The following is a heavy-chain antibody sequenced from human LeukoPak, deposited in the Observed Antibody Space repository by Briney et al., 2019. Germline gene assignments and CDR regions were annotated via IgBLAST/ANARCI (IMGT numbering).Heavy chain of an antibody. V-gene: IGHV3-21*01. CDR3: ARVSLDDY. Sequence: PGGSLRLSCVASGFTFSNYGMNWVRQAPGKGLEWVSFITSNSGYRYYAESVKGRFTISRDNAKNSVYLQMNSLRAEDTAVYYCARVSLDDYWGQGTLVTVSS. D-gene: IGHD6-6*01. J-gene: IGHJ4*02. CDR1: GFTFSNYG. CDR2: ITSNSGYR.